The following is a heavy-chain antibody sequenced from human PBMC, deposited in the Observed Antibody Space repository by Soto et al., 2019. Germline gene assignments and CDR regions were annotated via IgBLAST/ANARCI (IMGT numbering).Heavy chain of an antibody. J-gene: IGHJ6*01. CDR1: GYPFTSYY. CDR2: INPSGGST. D-gene: IGHD5-12*01. Sequence: GGSVKVCFKASGYPFTSYYMHLVRQAPGQGLEWMGIINPSGGSTSYAQKFQGRVTMTRDTSTSTVYMELSSLRSEDTAVYYCARPGKYSGYDSVPIDGMDVWGQGTTVTVSS. V-gene: IGHV1-46*01. CDR3: ARPGKYSGYDSVPIDGMDV.